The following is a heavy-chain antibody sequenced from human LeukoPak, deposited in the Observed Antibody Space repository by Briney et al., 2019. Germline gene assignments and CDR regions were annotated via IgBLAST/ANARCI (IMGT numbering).Heavy chain of an antibody. V-gene: IGHV3-30-3*01. J-gene: IGHJ4*02. D-gene: IGHD1-26*01. CDR2: ISYDGSNK. CDR3: ARGLGATVRLDY. Sequence: GRSLRLSCAASGCTFSSYAMHWVRQAPGKGLEWVAVISYDGSNKYYADSVKGRFTVSRDNSKNTLYLQMNSLRAEDTAVYYCARGLGATVRLDYWGQGTLVTVSS. CDR1: GCTFSSYA.